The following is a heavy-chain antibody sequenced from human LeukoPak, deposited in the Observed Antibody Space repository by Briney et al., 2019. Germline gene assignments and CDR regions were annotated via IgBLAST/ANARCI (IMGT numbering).Heavy chain of an antibody. CDR2: ISGSGGST. V-gene: IGHV3-23*01. CDR1: GFTFSSYA. CDR3: AKFQGPGYSGWVGPDY. J-gene: IGHJ4*02. D-gene: IGHD5-12*01. Sequence: PGGSLRLSCAASGFTFSSYAMSWVRQAPGKGLEWVSAISGSGGSTYYADSVKGRFTISRDNSKNTLYLQMNSLRAEDTAVYYCAKFQGPGYSGWVGPDYWGQGTLVTVSS.